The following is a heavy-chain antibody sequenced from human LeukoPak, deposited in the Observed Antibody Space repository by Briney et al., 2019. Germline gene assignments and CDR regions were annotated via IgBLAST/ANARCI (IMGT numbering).Heavy chain of an antibody. J-gene: IGHJ4*02. CDR3: ARDKAVVVVAATGGYFDY. V-gene: IGHV3-30*03. Sequence: GGSLRLSCAASGFIFNNYGLIWVRQAPGKGLEWVAVISYDGSNKYYADSVKGRFTISRDNSKNTLYLQMNSLRAEDTAVYYCARDKAVVVVAATGGYFDYWGQGTLVTVSS. CDR1: GFIFNNYG. D-gene: IGHD2-15*01. CDR2: ISYDGSNK.